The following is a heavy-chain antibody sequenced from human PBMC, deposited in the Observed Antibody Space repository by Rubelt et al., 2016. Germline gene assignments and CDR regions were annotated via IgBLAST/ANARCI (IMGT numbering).Heavy chain of an antibody. CDR3: ARSPRYDFEDNWFDP. CDR1: GYTFTSYY. D-gene: IGHD3-3*01. Sequence: QVQLVQSGAEVKKPGASVKVSCKASGYTFTSYYMHWVRQAPGQGLEWMGIINPSGGSTSYAQKFQGRLTMTRETSTSTVYMELSSLRSEDTAVYYCARSPRYDFEDNWFDPWGQGTLVTVSS. CDR2: INPSGGST. J-gene: IGHJ5*02. V-gene: IGHV1-46*01.